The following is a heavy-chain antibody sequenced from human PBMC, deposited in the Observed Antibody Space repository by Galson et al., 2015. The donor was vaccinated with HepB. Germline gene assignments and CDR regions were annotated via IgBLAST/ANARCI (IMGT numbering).Heavy chain of an antibody. CDR1: GYTFTSYA. CDR2: INAGNGNT. J-gene: IGHJ4*02. Sequence: SVKVSCKASGYTFTSYAMHWVRQAPGQRLEWMGRINAGNGNTKYSQKFQGRVTITRDTSASTAYMELSSLRSEDTAVYYCARLSAGTTGSADYWGQGTLVTVSS. D-gene: IGHD1-7*01. V-gene: IGHV1-3*01. CDR3: ARLSAGTTGSADY.